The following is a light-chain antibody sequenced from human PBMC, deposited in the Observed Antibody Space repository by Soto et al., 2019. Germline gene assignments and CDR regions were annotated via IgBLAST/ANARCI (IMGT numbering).Light chain of an antibody. CDR2: GAS. J-gene: IGKJ1*01. V-gene: IGKV1-5*01. Sequence: PSTLSGPVGDKITVTCRASRSISIWLAWYQQKPGKAPKLLIYGASTLESGVPSRFSGSGSGTEFTLTISSLQPDDFATYYCQQYNSYSWTFGQGTKVDI. CDR3: QQYNSYSWT. CDR1: RSISIW.